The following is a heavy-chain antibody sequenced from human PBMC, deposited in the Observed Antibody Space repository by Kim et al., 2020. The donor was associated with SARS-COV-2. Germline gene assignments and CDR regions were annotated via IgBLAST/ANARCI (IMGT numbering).Heavy chain of an antibody. CDR3: ARCPVASTSLYFDP. J-gene: IGHJ5*02. Sequence: SETLSLTCAVSGASITSNDWWSWVRQPPGKGLEWIGEVSHSGTTKYNPSFKSRVTISIDKSRNQFSLNLTSVTAADTALYYCARCPVASTSLYFDPWGQGTLVTVSS. CDR1: GASITSNDW. D-gene: IGHD2-8*01. CDR2: VSHSGTT. V-gene: IGHV4-4*02.